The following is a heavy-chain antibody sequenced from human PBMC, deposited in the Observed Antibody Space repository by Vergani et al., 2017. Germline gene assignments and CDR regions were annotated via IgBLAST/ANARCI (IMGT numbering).Heavy chain of an antibody. CDR3: ARPGSSVYLSRSVWVAYYDXMDV. CDR1: GYTFTSYD. V-gene: IGHV1-8*01. CDR2: MNPNSGNT. D-gene: IGHD3-16*01. Sequence: QVQLVQSGAEVKKPGASVKVSCKASGYTFTSYDINWVRQATGQGLEWMGWMNPNSGNTGYAQKFQGRVTMTRNTSISTAYMELSSLRSEDTAVYYCARPGSSVYLSRSVWVAYYDXMDVWGKGTTVTVSS. J-gene: IGHJ6*03.